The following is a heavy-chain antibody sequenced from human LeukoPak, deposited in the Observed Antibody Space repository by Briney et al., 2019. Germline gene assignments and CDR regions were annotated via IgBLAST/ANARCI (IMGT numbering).Heavy chain of an antibody. D-gene: IGHD3-22*01. CDR3: AASYHNYYDSSGPDY. V-gene: IGHV1-58*01. CDR2: IVVGSGNT. Sequence: SVKVSCKGSGFTFTSSAVQWVRQARGQRLEWIGWIVVGSGNTNYAQKFQERVTITRDMSTSTAYMELSSLRSEDTAVYYCAASYHNYYDSSGPDYWGQGTLVTVSS. CDR1: GFTFTSSA. J-gene: IGHJ4*02.